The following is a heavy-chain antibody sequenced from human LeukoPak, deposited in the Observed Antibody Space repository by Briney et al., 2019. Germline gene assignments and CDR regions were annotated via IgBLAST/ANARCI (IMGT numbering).Heavy chain of an antibody. Sequence: GASVKVSCKASGYTFTSYGISWVRQAPGQGLEWVGWLSVYNGVTHYAQKVQGRVTVTTDTSTSTTYLELRNLKSDDTAVYYCAGTLGYCTSSFCYLKYWGQGTLVTVSS. CDR1: GYTFTSYG. CDR2: LSVYNGVT. D-gene: IGHD2-8*01. V-gene: IGHV1-18*01. J-gene: IGHJ4*02. CDR3: AGTLGYCTSSFCYLKY.